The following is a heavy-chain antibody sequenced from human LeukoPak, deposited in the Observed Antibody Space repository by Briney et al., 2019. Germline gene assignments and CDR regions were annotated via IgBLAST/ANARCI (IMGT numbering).Heavy chain of an antibody. CDR1: GFTFSSYS. D-gene: IGHD3-22*01. CDR2: ISSSSYI. Sequence: GGSLRLSCAASGFTFSSYSMNWVRQAPGKGLEWVSSISSSSYIYYADSVKGRFTISRDNAKNSLYLQMNSLRAEDTAVYYCARDQFTTGVDYWGQGTLVTVSS. V-gene: IGHV3-21*01. CDR3: ARDQFTTGVDY. J-gene: IGHJ4*02.